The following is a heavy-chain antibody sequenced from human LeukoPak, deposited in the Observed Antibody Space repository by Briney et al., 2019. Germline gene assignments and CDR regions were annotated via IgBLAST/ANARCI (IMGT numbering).Heavy chain of an antibody. J-gene: IGHJ6*02. CDR2: ISGSGGTT. V-gene: IGHV3-23*01. D-gene: IGHD2-2*01. CDR1: GFMFPTYA. Sequence: PGGSLRLSCAASGFMFPTYALIWVRQAPGKGLEWVSGISGSGGTTYYADSVKGRFTISRDNPKNTLYLQMNSLRADDAAVYYCAKRPADCSRASCPVIRRSYYGMDVWGQGTTVTVSS. CDR3: AKRPADCSRASCPVIRRSYYGMDV.